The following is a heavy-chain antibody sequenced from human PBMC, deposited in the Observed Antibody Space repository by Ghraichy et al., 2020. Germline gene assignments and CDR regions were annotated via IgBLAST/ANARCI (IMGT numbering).Heavy chain of an antibody. V-gene: IGHV4-39*07. CDR2: IYYSGST. CDR3: AREPGLQGAQFDY. D-gene: IGHD4-11*01. J-gene: IGHJ4*02. CDR1: GGSISSSSYY. Sequence: SETLSLTCTVSGGSISSSSYYWGWIRQPPGKGLEWIGSIYYSGSTYYNPSLKSRVTISVDTSKNQFSLKLSSVTAADTAVYYCAREPGLQGAQFDYWGQGTLVTVSS.